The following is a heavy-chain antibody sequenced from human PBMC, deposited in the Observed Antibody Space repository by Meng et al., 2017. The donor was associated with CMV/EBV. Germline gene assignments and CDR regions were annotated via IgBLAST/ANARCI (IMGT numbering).Heavy chain of an antibody. CDR3: AREGDRITIFGVGPDGMDV. J-gene: IGHJ6*02. D-gene: IGHD3-3*01. CDR1: GFTFSSYS. CDR2: ISSSSSYI. V-gene: IGHV3-21*01. Sequence: GESLKISCAASGFTFSSYSMNWVRQAPGKGLEWVSSISSSSSYIYYADSVKGQFTISRDNAKNSLYLQMNSLRAEDTAVYYCAREGDRITIFGVGPDGMDVWGQGTTVTVSS.